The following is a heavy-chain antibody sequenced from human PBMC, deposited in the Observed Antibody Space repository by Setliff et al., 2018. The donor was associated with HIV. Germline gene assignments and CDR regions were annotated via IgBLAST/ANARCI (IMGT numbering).Heavy chain of an antibody. CDR3: ARDVSWRVRTYIDY. J-gene: IGHJ4*02. CDR2: ISGNAGST. D-gene: IGHD3-3*01. V-gene: IGHV3-23*01. Sequence: GGSLRLSCAASGFIFSNYAMSWVRQPPGKGLEWVSAISGNAGSTYYADSVKGRFTISRDNAKNSLYLQMNSLTAEDTAVYYCARDVSWRVRTYIDYWGQGALVTVSS. CDR1: GFIFSNYA.